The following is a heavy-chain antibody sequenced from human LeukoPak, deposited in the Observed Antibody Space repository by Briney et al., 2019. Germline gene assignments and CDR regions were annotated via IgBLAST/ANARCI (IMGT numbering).Heavy chain of an antibody. CDR1: GRSISSNY. Sequence: SETLSLTCTVSGRSISSNYWTWIRHPPGKGLEWIGYIYYSGSTNYNPSLKSRVTISVDTSKNQFSLKLSSVTAADTAVFYFFKQKTAYDILTGYSLPHFDYWGQGTLVTVSS. CDR2: IYYSGST. CDR3: FKQKTAYDILTGYSLPHFDY. D-gene: IGHD3-9*01. V-gene: IGHV4-59*01. J-gene: IGHJ4*02.